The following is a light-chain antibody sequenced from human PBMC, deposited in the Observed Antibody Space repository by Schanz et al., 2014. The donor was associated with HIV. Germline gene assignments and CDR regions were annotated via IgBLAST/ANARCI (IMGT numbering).Light chain of an antibody. CDR2: GAS. CDR1: QSVTSSY. CDR3: QQYYTSPT. Sequence: EIVLTQSPGTLSLSPGDRATLSCRASQSVTSSYLAWYQQKPGQAPRLLIYGASSRATGIPDRFSGSGSGTDFTLTISRLEPEDFAVYYCQQYYTSPTFGPGTKVDFK. V-gene: IGKV3-20*01. J-gene: IGKJ3*01.